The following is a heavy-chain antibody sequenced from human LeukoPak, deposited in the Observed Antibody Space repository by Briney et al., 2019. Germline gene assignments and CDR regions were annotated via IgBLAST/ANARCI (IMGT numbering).Heavy chain of an antibody. D-gene: IGHD6-19*01. CDR3: AKDQTYSSGWYGWFDP. V-gene: IGHV3-23*01. CDR1: GFTFSSYA. Sequence: GGSLRLSCAASGFTFSSYAMSWVRQAPGKGLEWVSAISGSGGSTYYADSVKGRFTISRDNSKNTLYLQMNSLRAEDTAVYYCAKDQTYSSGWYGWFDPWGQGILVTVSS. CDR2: ISGSGGST. J-gene: IGHJ5*02.